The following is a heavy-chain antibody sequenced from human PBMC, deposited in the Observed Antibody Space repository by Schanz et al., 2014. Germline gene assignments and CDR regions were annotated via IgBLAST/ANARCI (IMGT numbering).Heavy chain of an antibody. J-gene: IGHJ5*02. CDR3: AREVGLYDRGWFDP. V-gene: IGHV1-3*01. CDR1: GYSFTPFP. D-gene: IGHD3-22*01. Sequence: QEQLVQSGAEVRKPGASVKVSCKASGYSFTPFPIHWVRQAPGQRLEWMGWINAGTGNTEYSQKFQGRVTITRDTLASTAYMDLRSLRSDDTAVYYCAREVGLYDRGWFDPWGQGTLVTVSS. CDR2: INAGTGNT.